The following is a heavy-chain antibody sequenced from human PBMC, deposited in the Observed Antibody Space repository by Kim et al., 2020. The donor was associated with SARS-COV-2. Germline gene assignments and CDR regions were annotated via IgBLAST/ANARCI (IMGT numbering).Heavy chain of an antibody. CDR1: GGSFSGYY. D-gene: IGHD3-16*01. Sequence: SETLSLTCAVYGGSFSGYYWSWIRQPPGKGLEWIGEINHSGSTNYNPSLKSRVTISVDTSKNQFSLKLSSVTAADTAVYYCARGFGGWLQLLHPNFDYWGQGTLVTVSS. J-gene: IGHJ4*02. V-gene: IGHV4-34*01. CDR2: INHSGST. CDR3: ARGFGGWLQLLHPNFDY.